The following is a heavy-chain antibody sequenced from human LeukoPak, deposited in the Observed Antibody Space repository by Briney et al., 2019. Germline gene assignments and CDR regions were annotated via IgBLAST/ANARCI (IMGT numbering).Heavy chain of an antibody. J-gene: IGHJ2*01. D-gene: IGHD3-22*01. V-gene: IGHV4-59*01. CDR3: ARNQHSYDSSGPGYWYFDL. CDR2: IYHSGST. Sequence: SETLSLTRTVADACISSNCGSWIRQPPRKGLEWIGYIYHSGSTIYNPSLKSRVTISVDTPKNYFSLKLSSVTAEHTAMYYCARNQHSYDSSGPGYWYFDLWGRGTLVTVSS. CDR1: DACISSNC.